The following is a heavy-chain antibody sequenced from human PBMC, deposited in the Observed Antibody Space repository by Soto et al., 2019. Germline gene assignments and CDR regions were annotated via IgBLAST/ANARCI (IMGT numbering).Heavy chain of an antibody. Sequence: QVQLVQTGAEVKKPGASVKVSCKASGYTFTSYGISWVRQAPGQGLEWMGWISAYNGNTNYAQKLQGRVTMTTNISTSTAYMELRGLRSDDRAVYYCATVCRRTSCYVASYYWGQGTLVTVSS. J-gene: IGHJ4*02. D-gene: IGHD2-2*01. V-gene: IGHV1-18*01. CDR3: ATVCRRTSCYVASYY. CDR1: GYTFTSYG. CDR2: ISAYNGNT.